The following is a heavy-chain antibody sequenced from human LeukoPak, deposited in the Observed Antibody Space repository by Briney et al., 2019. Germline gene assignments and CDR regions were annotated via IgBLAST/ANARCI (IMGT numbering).Heavy chain of an antibody. V-gene: IGHV5-51*01. D-gene: IGHD3-10*01. CDR3: ARLRWPRGGRSSFDY. CDR2: VNPDDSDT. J-gene: IGHJ4*02. Sequence: GESLKISCQGSGYSFTSHWIGWVRQMPGKGLEWMGIVNPDDSDTIYSPSFQGQVTISADESITTAYLQWSSLKASDTAMYYCARLRWPRGGRSSFDYWGQGALVTVSS. CDR1: GYSFTSHW.